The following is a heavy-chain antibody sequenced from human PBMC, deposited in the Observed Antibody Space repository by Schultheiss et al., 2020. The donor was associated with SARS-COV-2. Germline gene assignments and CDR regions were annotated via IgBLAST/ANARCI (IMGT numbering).Heavy chain of an antibody. J-gene: IGHJ5*02. CDR1: EFAFSSYA. D-gene: IGHD3-10*01. V-gene: IGHV3-33*08. CDR3: ARDRVVRGVMGWFDP. Sequence: GGSLRLSCAASEFAFSSYAMHWVRQAPGKGLEWVAVIWYDGSNKYYADSVKGRFTISRDNSKNTLYLQMNSLRAEDTAVYYCARDRVVRGVMGWFDPWGQGTLVTVSS. CDR2: IWYDGSNK.